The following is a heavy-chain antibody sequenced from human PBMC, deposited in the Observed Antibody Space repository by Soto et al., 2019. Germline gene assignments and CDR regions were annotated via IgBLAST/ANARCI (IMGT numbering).Heavy chain of an antibody. Sequence: GGSLRLSCAASGFTFSSYGMHWVRQAPGKGLEWVAVISYDGSNKYYADSVKGRFTISRDNSKNTLYLQMNSLRAEDTAVYYCAKDPGVDTAMVYNYCGQGTLVTVSS. V-gene: IGHV3-30*18. CDR2: ISYDGSNK. J-gene: IGHJ4*02. CDR3: AKDPGVDTAMVYNY. D-gene: IGHD5-18*01. CDR1: GFTFSSYG.